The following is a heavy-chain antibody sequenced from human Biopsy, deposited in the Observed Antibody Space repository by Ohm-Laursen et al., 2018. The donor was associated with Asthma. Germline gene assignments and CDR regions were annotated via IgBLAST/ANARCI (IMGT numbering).Heavy chain of an antibody. Sequence: TLSLTCRVPGGYTGSSDHYWAWIRQAPGKGLEWIGFVFWSGSTHYSRSLERRVSISIDTATNEFSMKLWSVTPADTAVYFCARVVSYGDIYFGIDVWGPGNTVVVSS. CDR3: ARVVSYGDIYFGIDV. J-gene: IGHJ6*02. D-gene: IGHD4-17*01. CDR1: GGYTGSSDHY. CDR2: VFWSGST. V-gene: IGHV4-30-4*01.